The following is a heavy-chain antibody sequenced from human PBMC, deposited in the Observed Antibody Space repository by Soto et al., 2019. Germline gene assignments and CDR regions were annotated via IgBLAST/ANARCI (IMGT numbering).Heavy chain of an antibody. D-gene: IGHD1-1*01. Sequence: PSETLSLTCAVYGGSSSGYYWSWIRQPPGKGLEWMGEINHSGSTNYNPSLKSRVTISVDTSKNQFSLKLSSVTAADTAVYYCARRTGFSVYYYYGMDVWGQGTTVTVSS. CDR3: ARRTGFSVYYYYGMDV. CDR1: GGSSSGYY. J-gene: IGHJ6*02. CDR2: INHSGST. V-gene: IGHV4-34*01.